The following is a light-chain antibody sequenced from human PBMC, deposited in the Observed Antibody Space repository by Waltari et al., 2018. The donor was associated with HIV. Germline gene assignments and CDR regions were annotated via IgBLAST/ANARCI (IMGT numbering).Light chain of an antibody. J-gene: IGLJ2*01. Sequence: QSALTQPASVPGSPGQSITTSCTETSSAFGNSNLVSWYPQYTGKAPKLLIYGVTKRPSGVSSRFSGSKSGNTASLAISDLQSEDEANYYCCSYGSSATFVVFVGGTRVTV. CDR2: GVT. CDR1: SSAFGNSNL. V-gene: IGLV2-23*02. CDR3: CSYGSSATFVV.